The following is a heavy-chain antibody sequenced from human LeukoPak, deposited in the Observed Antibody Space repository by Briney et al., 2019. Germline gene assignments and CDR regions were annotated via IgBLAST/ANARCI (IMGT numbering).Heavy chain of an antibody. CDR2: IYYSGST. CDR3: ARGEQLPGY. J-gene: IGHJ4*02. D-gene: IGHD6-6*01. CDR1: GGSISSSIYY. V-gene: IGHV4-39*07. Sequence: SETLSLTCTVSGGSISSSIYYWGWIRQPPGKGLEWIGSIYYSGSTYYNPSLKSRVTISVDTSKNQFSLKLSSVTAADTAVYYCARGEQLPGYWGQGTLVTVSS.